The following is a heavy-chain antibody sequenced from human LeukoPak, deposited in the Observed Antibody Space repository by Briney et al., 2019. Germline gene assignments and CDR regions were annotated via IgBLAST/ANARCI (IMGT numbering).Heavy chain of an antibody. V-gene: IGHV1-24*01. Sequence: ASVKVSCKVSGYTLTELSMHWVRQAPGKGLEWMGGFDPEDGETIYAQKFQGRVTMTEDTSTDTAYMELSSLRSEDTAVYYCATDPLPGGIAAAGDDAFDIWGQGTMVTVSS. J-gene: IGHJ3*02. CDR2: FDPEDGET. CDR3: ATDPLPGGIAAAGDDAFDI. CDR1: GYTLTELS. D-gene: IGHD6-13*01.